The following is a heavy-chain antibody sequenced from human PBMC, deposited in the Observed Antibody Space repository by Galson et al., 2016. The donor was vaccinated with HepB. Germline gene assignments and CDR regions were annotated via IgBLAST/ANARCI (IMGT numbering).Heavy chain of an antibody. Sequence: SLRLSCAVSGFTVSSDYMSWVRQAPGKELELVSVIYSGGDTYYADSVKVRFTISRDNSKNNLYLQMSSRRTEDTAVYFCARDPGLRNGMGGWGKGTTVTVSS. CDR1: GFTVSSDY. CDR2: IYSGGDT. V-gene: IGHV3-66*02. D-gene: IGHD4-17*01. CDR3: ARDPGLRNGMGG. J-gene: IGHJ6*04.